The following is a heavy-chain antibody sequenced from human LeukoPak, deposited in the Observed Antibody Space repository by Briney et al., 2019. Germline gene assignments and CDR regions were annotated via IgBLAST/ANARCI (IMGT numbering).Heavy chain of an antibody. D-gene: IGHD3-22*01. CDR2: VDPEDGET. CDR3: ATIPYYHDSSGYYGDY. J-gene: IGHJ4*02. Sequence: ASVKVSCKVSGYTFTDYYMHWVQQAPGNGLESMGLVDPEDGETIYAEKFQGRVTITADTSTDTVDMELSSLRSADTAVYYCATIPYYHDSSGYYGDYWGQGTLVTVSS. V-gene: IGHV1-69-2*01. CDR1: GYTFTDYY.